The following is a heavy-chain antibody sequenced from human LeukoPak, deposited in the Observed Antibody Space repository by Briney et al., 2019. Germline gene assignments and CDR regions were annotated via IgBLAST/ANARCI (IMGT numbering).Heavy chain of an antibody. D-gene: IGHD3-10*01. CDR1: GYTLTELS. Sequence: ASVKLSCKVSGYTLTELSMHWVRQAPGKGLEWMGGFDPEDGQTIYAQQFKVRFTMTEDTSTDTAYRELTILTPRNTAVYYVATDSSLTMVRGPINYMDVWGKGTTVTVPS. CDR2: FDPEDGQT. J-gene: IGHJ6*03. V-gene: IGHV1-24*01. CDR3: ATDSSLTMVRGPINYMDV.